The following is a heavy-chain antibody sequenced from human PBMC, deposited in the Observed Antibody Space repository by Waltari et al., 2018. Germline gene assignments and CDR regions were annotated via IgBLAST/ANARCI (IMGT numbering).Heavy chain of an antibody. CDR3: ANSNWEELRYFDWSGRYYFDY. D-gene: IGHD3-9*01. CDR1: GFTFSSYA. CDR2: ISGSWGST. Sequence: EVQLVESGGGLVQPGGSLRLSCAASGFTFSSYAMSWVRQAPGKGLEWVSAISGSWGSTYHADSVKGRVTISRDNSKNTLYLQMNSLRAEDTAVYYCANSNWEELRYFDWSGRYYFDYWGQGTLVTVSS. J-gene: IGHJ4*02. V-gene: IGHV3-23*04.